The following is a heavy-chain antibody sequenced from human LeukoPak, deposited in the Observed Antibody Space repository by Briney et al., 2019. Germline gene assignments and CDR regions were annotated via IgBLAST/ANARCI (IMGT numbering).Heavy chain of an antibody. CDR2: IFYNEGT. V-gene: IGHV4-59*01. Sequence: SETLSLTCTVSSSSFRTYYWSWIRQPPGKGLEWIGYIFYNEGTSYNPSLKSRVTISVDTSNNQLSLKVNSVTAADTAMYYCVKSNSRYQPWTLDIWGRGTMVTVSS. CDR1: SSSFRTYY. J-gene: IGHJ3*02. D-gene: IGHD2-2*01. CDR3: VKSNSRYQPWTLDI.